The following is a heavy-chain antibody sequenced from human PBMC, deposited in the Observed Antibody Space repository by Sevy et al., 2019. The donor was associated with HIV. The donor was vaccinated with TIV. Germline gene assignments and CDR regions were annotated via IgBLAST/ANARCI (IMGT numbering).Heavy chain of an antibody. D-gene: IGHD3-22*01. J-gene: IGHJ6*03. CDR1: GFSFDSYG. CDR3: GKGGGGHYDPDEIGYYFYYYNMDV. CDR2: ISGSGTRT. V-gene: IGHV3-23*01. Sequence: GGSLRLSCAVSGFSFDSYGMTWVRQAPGKGLEWVSGISGSGTRTYYADSVKGRFSISRDNSKNRLYRQMNSLRSEDTAIYYCGKGGGGHYDPDEIGYYFYYYNMDVWGKGTTVTVSS.